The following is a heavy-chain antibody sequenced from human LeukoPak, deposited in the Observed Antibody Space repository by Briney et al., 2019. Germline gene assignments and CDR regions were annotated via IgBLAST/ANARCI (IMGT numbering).Heavy chain of an antibody. Sequence: SETLSLTCTVSGGSISSYYWSWIRQPPGKGLEWIGYIYYSGSTNYNPSLKSRVTISVDTSKNQFSLKLSSVTAADTAVYYCARDYGDYAIDIWGQGTMVTVSS. CDR3: ARDYGDYAIDI. CDR2: IYYSGST. CDR1: GGSISSYY. D-gene: IGHD4-17*01. J-gene: IGHJ3*02. V-gene: IGHV4-59*01.